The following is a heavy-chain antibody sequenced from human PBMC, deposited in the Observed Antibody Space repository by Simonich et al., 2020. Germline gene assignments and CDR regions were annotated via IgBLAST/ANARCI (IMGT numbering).Heavy chain of an antibody. Sequence: QVQLQQWGAGLLKPSETLSLTCAVYGGSFSGYYWSWIRPPPGKGLEWIGEINHRGTTNYNPSRKSRVTRSVDTSKNQFSLKLSSVTAADTAVYYCARGLRVAAAGTAFQHWGQGTLVTVSS. J-gene: IGHJ1*01. CDR2: INHRGTT. V-gene: IGHV4-34*01. D-gene: IGHD6-13*01. CDR3: ARGLRVAAAGTAFQH. CDR1: GGSFSGYY.